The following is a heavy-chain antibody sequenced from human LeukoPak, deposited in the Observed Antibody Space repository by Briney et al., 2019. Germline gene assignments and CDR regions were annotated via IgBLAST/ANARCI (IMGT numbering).Heavy chain of an antibody. CDR1: GFTFSSFQ. CDR2: IGGGDGQI. Sequence: GGSLRLSCAASGFTFSSFQMTWVRQAPGKGLERVSYIGGGDGQIFYADSVKGRFTISRDNAKNSLYLQMNSLKTEDTAVYYCTATFWGICGGISCSIDPGYWSQGTLVTVSS. D-gene: IGHD2-21*01. J-gene: IGHJ4*02. V-gene: IGHV3-48*03. CDR3: TATFWGICGGISCSIDPGY.